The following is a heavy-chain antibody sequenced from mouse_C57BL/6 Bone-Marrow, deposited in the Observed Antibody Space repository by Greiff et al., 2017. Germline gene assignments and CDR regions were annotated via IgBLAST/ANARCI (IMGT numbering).Heavy chain of an antibody. CDR3: ARRGVYWYFDV. Sequence: EVQLQQSGPELVKPGASVKIPCKASGYTFTDYNMAWVKQSHGKSLEWIGDINPNNGGTIYNQKFKGKATLTVDKSSSTAYMELRSLTSEDTAVYYCARRGVYWYFDVWGTGTTVTVSS. CDR1: GYTFTDYN. J-gene: IGHJ1*03. CDR2: INPNNGGT. V-gene: IGHV1-18*01.